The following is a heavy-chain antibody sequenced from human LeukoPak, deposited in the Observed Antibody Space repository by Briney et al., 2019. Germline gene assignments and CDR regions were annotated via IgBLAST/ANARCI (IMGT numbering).Heavy chain of an antibody. CDR3: ARDPDDYLFFDY. CDR2: INPNSGGT. D-gene: IGHD4-11*01. J-gene: IGHJ4*02. CDR1: GYTFTGYY. V-gene: IGHV1-2*02. Sequence: ASVKVSCKASGYTFTGYYMHWVRQAPGQGLEWMGWINPNSGGTSYAQKFQGRVTMTRDTSISTAYMELSRLRSDDTAVYYCARDPDDYLFFDYWGQGTLVTVSS.